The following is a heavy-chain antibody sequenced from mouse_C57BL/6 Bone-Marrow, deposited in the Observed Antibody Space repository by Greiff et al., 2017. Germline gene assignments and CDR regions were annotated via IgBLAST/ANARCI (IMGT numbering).Heavy chain of an antibody. CDR3: ARMLRFAY. D-gene: IGHD1-1*01. J-gene: IGHJ3*01. CDR2: IYPRSGNT. Sequence: VKLMESGAELARPGASVKLSCKASGSTFTSYGISWVKQRTGQGLEWIGEIYPRSGNTYYNEKFKGKATLTADKSSSTAYRELRSLTSEDSAVYFCARMLRFAYWGQGTLVTVSA. V-gene: IGHV1-81*01. CDR1: GSTFTSYG.